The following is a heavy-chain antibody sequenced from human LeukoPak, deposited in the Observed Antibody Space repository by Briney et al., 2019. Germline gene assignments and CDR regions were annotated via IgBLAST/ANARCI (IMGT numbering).Heavy chain of an antibody. CDR2: ISSSSSYI. Sequence: GGSLRLSCAASGFTFSISAMSWVRQAPGKGLEWVSSISSSSSYIYYADSVKGRFTISRDNAKNSLYLQMNSLRAEDTAVYYCARDTRSVNYYDSSGFDYWGQGTLVTVSS. V-gene: IGHV3-21*01. CDR1: GFTFSISA. CDR3: ARDTRSVNYYDSSGFDY. J-gene: IGHJ4*02. D-gene: IGHD3-22*01.